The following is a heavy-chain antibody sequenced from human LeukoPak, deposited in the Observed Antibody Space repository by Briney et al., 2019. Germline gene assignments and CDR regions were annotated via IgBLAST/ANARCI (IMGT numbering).Heavy chain of an antibody. V-gene: IGHV3-30*03. CDR2: ISYDGSNK. CDR3: ARERGNYGSGSLYFDY. CDR1: GFTFSSYG. D-gene: IGHD3-10*01. Sequence: PGGSLRLSCAASGFTFSSYGMHWVRQAPGKGLEWVAVISYDGSNKYYADSVKGRFTISRDNSKNTLYLQMNSLRAEDTAVYYCARERGNYGSGSLYFDYWGQGTLVTVSS. J-gene: IGHJ4*02.